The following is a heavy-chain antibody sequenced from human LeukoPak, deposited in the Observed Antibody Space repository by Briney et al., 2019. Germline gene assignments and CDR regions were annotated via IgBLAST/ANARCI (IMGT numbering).Heavy chain of an antibody. CDR3: ARDLDVRVAAEGQGGIDF. V-gene: IGHV1-2*06. J-gene: IGHJ4*02. CDR1: GYTFTGYY. CDR2: INPHSGGT. Sequence: GASVKVSCKASGYTFTGYYIHWLRQAPGQGLEWMGRINPHSGGTHYAEKFQGRVTLTGDTAISTAYMEFTRLRSDDTALYYCARDLDVRVAAEGQGGIDFWGQGTLVIVSS. D-gene: IGHD6-13*01.